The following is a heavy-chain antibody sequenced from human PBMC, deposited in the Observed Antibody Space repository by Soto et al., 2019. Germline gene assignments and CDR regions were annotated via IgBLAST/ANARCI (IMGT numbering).Heavy chain of an antibody. Sequence: HPGGSLRLSCAASGFTFSSYAMSWVRQAPGKGLEWVSAISGSGGSTYYADSVKGRFTISRDNSKNTLYLQMNSLRAEDTAVYYCAKDSTGGYDFWSGRYYYMDVWGKGTTVTVSS. D-gene: IGHD3-3*01. CDR3: AKDSTGGYDFWSGRYYYMDV. V-gene: IGHV3-23*01. CDR2: ISGSGGST. CDR1: GFTFSSYA. J-gene: IGHJ6*03.